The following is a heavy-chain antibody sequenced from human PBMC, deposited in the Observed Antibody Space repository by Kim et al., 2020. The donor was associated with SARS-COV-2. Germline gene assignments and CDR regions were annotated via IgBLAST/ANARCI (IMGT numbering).Heavy chain of an antibody. V-gene: IGHV4-34*01. J-gene: IGHJ4*02. Sequence: SRVTISVDTSKNQFSLKLSSVTAADTAVYYCARGRRYYDSSGYLLNYFDYWGQGNLVTVSS. CDR3: ARGRRYYDSSGYLLNYFDY. D-gene: IGHD3-22*01.